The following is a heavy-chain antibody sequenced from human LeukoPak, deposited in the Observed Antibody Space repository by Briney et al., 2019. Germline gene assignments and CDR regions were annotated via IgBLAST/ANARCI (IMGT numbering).Heavy chain of an antibody. Sequence: GGSLRLSCAASGFGFSSYWMHWVRQAPGKGLVWVARISPDGSSALSADSVRGRFTISRDNADNTLYLQLNSLRAEDTAAYYCARVSFCPRCHFDYWGQGTLVTVSS. V-gene: IGHV3-74*03. CDR3: ARVSFCPRCHFDY. CDR2: ISPDGSSA. D-gene: IGHD2/OR15-2a*01. CDR1: GFGFSSYW. J-gene: IGHJ4*02.